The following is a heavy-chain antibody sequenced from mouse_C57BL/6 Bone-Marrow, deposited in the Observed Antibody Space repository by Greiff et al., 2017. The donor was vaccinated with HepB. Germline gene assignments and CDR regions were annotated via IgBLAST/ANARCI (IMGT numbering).Heavy chain of an antibody. CDR2: ISNGGGST. D-gene: IGHD2-10*02. V-gene: IGHV5-12*01. CDR3: ARHLDGAMDY. Sequence: EVQGVESGGGLVQPGGSLKLSCAASGFTFSDYYMYWVRQTPEKRLEWVAYISNGGGSTYYPDTVKGRFTISRDNAKNTLYLQMSRLKSEDTAMYYCARHLDGAMDYWGQGTSVTVSS. J-gene: IGHJ4*01. CDR1: GFTFSDYY.